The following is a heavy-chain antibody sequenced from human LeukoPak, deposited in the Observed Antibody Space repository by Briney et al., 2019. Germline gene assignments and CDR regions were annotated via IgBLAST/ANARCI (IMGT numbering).Heavy chain of an antibody. Sequence: PGRSLRLSCAASGFTFSSYGMHWVRQAPGKGLEWVAVISYDGSNKYYADSVKGRFTISRDNSKNTLYLQMNSLRAEDTAVYYCAKEGGYGSGSYYNPYYFGYWGQGTLVTVSS. CDR2: ISYDGSNK. J-gene: IGHJ4*02. CDR1: GFTFSSYG. D-gene: IGHD3-10*01. V-gene: IGHV3-30*18. CDR3: AKEGGYGSGSYYNPYYFGY.